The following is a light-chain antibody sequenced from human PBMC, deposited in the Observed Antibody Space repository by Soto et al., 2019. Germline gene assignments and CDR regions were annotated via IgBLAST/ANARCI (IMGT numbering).Light chain of an antibody. CDR2: DTS. V-gene: IGKV3-15*01. J-gene: IGKJ4*01. CDR3: QRYNNWPLT. CDR1: QTVSSN. Sequence: RVMTQSPATLSASPGEKIALSCRASQTVSSNLAWYQHKPGRAPRLLIYDTSTRATGVPARFSGSRSGTEFTLTINSLQSEDFAVYYCQRYNNWPLTFGGGTKV.